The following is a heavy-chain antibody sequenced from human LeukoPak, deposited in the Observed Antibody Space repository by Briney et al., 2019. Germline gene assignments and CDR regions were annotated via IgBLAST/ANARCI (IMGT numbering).Heavy chain of an antibody. J-gene: IGHJ4*02. CDR1: GGSISSYY. Sequence: SETLSLTCTVSGGSISSYYWSWIRQPPGKGLEWIGYIYYSGSTNYNPSLKSRVTISVDTSKNQFSLKLSSVTAADTAVYYCASGGYNSAPLGYWGQGTLVTVSS. V-gene: IGHV4-59*01. D-gene: IGHD5-24*01. CDR3: ASGGYNSAPLGY. CDR2: IYYSGST.